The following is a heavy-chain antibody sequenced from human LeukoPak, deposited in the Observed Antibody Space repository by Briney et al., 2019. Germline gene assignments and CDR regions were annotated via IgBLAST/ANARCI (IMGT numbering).Heavy chain of an antibody. CDR2: IYSSGST. J-gene: IGHJ4*02. CDR1: GGSISSGSYY. CDR3: ARDLSSTSCYVCAYFDY. D-gene: IGHD2-2*01. V-gene: IGHV4-61*02. Sequence: PSETLSLTCTVSGGSISSGSYYWSWIRQPAGKGLEWIGRIYSSGSTNYNPSLKSRVTISVDTSKNQFSLKLSSVTAADTAVYYCARDLSSTSCYVCAYFDYWGQGTLVTVSS.